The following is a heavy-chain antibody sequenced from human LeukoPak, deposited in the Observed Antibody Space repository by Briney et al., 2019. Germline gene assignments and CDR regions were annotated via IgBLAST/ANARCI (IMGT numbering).Heavy chain of an antibody. J-gene: IGHJ4*02. D-gene: IGHD2-2*01. Sequence: PGGSLRLSCGASGFTFSSYSTNWVRQAPGKGLEWVSSISSSSSYIYYADSVKGRFTISRDNAKNSLYLRMNSLRAEDTAVYYCAKEAQGCSINSCYFDSWGQGTLVTVSS. CDR2: ISSSSSYI. V-gene: IGHV3-21*01. CDR3: AKEAQGCSINSCYFDS. CDR1: GFTFSSYS.